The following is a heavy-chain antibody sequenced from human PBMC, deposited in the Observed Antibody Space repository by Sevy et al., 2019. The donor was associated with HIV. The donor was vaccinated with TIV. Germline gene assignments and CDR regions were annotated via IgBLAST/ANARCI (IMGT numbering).Heavy chain of an antibody. Sequence: GGSLRLSCAASGFIFSSYDIHWVRQPTGKGLEWVSGIGTAGDTYYPGSVKGRFTISRENAKNSVYLQMNSLRAGDTAVYYCAREVPGSLYGMDVWGQRTTVTVSS. CDR2: IGTAGDT. CDR3: AREVPGSLYGMDV. D-gene: IGHD3-10*01. J-gene: IGHJ6*02. CDR1: GFIFSSYD. V-gene: IGHV3-13*01.